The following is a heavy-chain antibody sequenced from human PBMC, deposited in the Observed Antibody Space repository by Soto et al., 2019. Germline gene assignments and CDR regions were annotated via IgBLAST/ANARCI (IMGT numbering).Heavy chain of an antibody. J-gene: IGHJ4*02. CDR1: GFTFSSYG. V-gene: IGHV3-30*03. Sequence: QVQLVESGGGVVQPGRSLRLSCAASGFTFSSYGMHWVRQAPGKGLEGVAVISYDGNNKYYADSVKGRLTISRDNSKNTLYLQMNSLRAEDTAVYYCARDSPSDYWGQGTLVTVSS. CDR2: ISYDGNNK. CDR3: ARDSPSDY.